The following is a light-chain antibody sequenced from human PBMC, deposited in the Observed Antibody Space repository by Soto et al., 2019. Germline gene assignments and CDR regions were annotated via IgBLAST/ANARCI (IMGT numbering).Light chain of an antibody. Sequence: DIQMTQSPSSLSASVGDRVTITCQASQDISNYLNWYQQKPGKAPKLLIYDASNLETGVPSRFSGSGSGTDFTFTISILQPEDIATYYCQQYDNLPWTFGQGTKVDIK. CDR3: QQYDNLPWT. CDR2: DAS. V-gene: IGKV1-33*01. CDR1: QDISNY. J-gene: IGKJ1*01.